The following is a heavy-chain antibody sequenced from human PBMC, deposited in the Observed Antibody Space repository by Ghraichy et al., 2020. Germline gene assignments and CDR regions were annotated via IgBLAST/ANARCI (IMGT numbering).Heavy chain of an antibody. CDR3: ARVLDSGHSDY. CDR1: GGSISNYY. J-gene: IGHJ4*02. V-gene: IGHV4-59*01. D-gene: IGHD3-22*01. Sequence: GSLRLSCTVSGGSISNYYWSWIRQPPGKGLEWIGYIYYSGITNYNPSLKSRLTISVDTSKNQFSLKLSSVTAADTAIYYCARVLDSGHSDYWGQGTLVTVSS. CDR2: IYYSGIT.